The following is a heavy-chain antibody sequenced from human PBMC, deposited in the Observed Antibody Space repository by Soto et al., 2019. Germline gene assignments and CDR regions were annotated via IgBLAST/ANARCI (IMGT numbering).Heavy chain of an antibody. V-gene: IGHV4-4*07. D-gene: IGHD6-19*01. CDR3: ARGSAVAGTRLSY. CDR1: GASLSNYY. J-gene: IGHJ4*02. Sequence: SETLSLTCTVSGASLSNYYWTWIRQPAGKGLEWIGRILTTGSTNYNPSLRSRVSMSVDTSNNTFSLSLTSMAAADTGVYYCARGSAVAGTRLSYWGQGTLVTVS. CDR2: ILTTGST.